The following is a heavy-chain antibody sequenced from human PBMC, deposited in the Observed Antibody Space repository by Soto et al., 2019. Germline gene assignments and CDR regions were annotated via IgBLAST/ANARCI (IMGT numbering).Heavy chain of an antibody. CDR1: GGSISSGDHY. Sequence: PSETLSLTCTVSGGSISSGDHYWSWIRQPPGKGLEWIGYIYYSGSTYYNPSLKSRVTISVDTSKNQFSLKLSSVTAADTAVYYCARGGLPKLRYFHWSPAVWLDPCGQGPLVTVYS. D-gene: IGHD3-9*01. V-gene: IGHV4-30-4*01. CDR2: IYYSGST. CDR3: ARGGLPKLRYFHWSPAVWLDP. J-gene: IGHJ5*02.